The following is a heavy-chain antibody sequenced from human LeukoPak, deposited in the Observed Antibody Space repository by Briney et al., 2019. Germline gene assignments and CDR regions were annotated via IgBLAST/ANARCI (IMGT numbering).Heavy chain of an antibody. D-gene: IGHD3-16*02. CDR3: AKTKPRDYVWGSYRDKYYFDY. V-gene: IGHV3-23*01. CDR1: GFTFSSYA. Sequence: PGGSLRLSCAASGFTFSSYAMSWVRQAPGKGLEWVSAISGSGGSTYYADSVKGRFTISRDNSKNTLYLQMNSLRAEDTAVYYCAKTKPRDYVWGSYRDKYYFDYWGQGTLVTVSS. CDR2: ISGSGGST. J-gene: IGHJ4*02.